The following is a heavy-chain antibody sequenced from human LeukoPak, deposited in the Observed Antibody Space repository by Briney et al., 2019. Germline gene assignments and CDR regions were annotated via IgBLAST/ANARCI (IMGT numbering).Heavy chain of an antibody. D-gene: IGHD3-22*01. Sequence: GRSLRLSCAASGFTFSSYGMHWVRQAPGKRLEWVAVIWYDGSNKYYADSVKGRFTISRDNSKNTLYLQMNSLRAEDTAVYYCARELSLVITAFDIWGQGTMVTVSS. V-gene: IGHV3-33*01. CDR3: ARELSLVITAFDI. CDR1: GFTFSSYG. CDR2: IWYDGSNK. J-gene: IGHJ3*02.